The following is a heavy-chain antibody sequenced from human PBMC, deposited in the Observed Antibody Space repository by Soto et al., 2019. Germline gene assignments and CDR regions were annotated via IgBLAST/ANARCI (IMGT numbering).Heavy chain of an antibody. J-gene: IGHJ3*02. CDR3: ARHCSGGSCYYAFDI. CDR2: IYYSGST. CDR1: GGSFSSYY. Sequence: SETLSLTCAVYGGSFSSYYWSWIRQPPGKGLEWIGYIYYSGSTNYNPSLKSRVTMAVDTSKNQFSLKLSSVTAADTAVYYCARHCSGGSCYYAFDIWGQGTMVTVSS. D-gene: IGHD2-15*01. V-gene: IGHV4-59*08.